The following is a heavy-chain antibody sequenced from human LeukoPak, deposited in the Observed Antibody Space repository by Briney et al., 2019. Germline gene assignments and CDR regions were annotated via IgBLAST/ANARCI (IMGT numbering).Heavy chain of an antibody. D-gene: IGHD3/OR15-3a*01. J-gene: IGHJ5*02. CDR2: ISGSGGST. CDR1: GFTFSSYA. CDR3: AKTGTGYFRNWFDP. V-gene: IGHV3-23*01. Sequence: GGSLRLSCAASGFTFSSYAMSCVRQAPGKGLEWVSAISGSGGSTYYADSVKGRFTISRDSSKNTLYLQMNSLRVEDTAVYSCAKTGTGYFRNWFDPWGQGTLVTVSS.